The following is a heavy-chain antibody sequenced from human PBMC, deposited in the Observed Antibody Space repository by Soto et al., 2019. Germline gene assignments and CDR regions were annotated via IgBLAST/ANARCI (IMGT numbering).Heavy chain of an antibody. V-gene: IGHV3-21*01. CDR1: GFAFNNYG. CDR3: AREDSIIIPAVSDF. J-gene: IGHJ4*02. Sequence: GGSLRLSCTVSGFAFNNYGINWVRQAPGKGLEWVSSISKSDYTYYSDSVKGRFTISRDSAKSSVSLQMNTLRVEDTAVYYCAREDSIIIPAVSDFWGQGTLVTVSS. D-gene: IGHD3-22*01. CDR2: ISKSDYT.